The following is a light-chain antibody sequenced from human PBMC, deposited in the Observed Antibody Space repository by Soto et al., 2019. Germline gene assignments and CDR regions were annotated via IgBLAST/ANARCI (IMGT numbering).Light chain of an antibody. J-gene: IGLJ1*01. CDR3: QSHDSSLSAYV. V-gene: IGLV1-40*01. CDR2: GNS. Sequence: QSVLTQPPSVSGAPGQRVTISCTGSSSNIGAGYDVHWYQQLPGKAPKLLIYGNSNRPSGVPDRFSGSKSGTSASLAITGLQAEDEADFYCQSHDSSLSAYVFGTGTKLTVL. CDR1: SSNIGAGYD.